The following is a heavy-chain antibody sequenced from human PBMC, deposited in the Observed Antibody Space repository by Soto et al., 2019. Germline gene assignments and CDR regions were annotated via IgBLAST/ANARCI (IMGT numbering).Heavy chain of an antibody. J-gene: IGHJ4*02. Sequence: EVQLVESGGGSVQPGRSLRLSCAASGFSFDDYGMQWVRQGPGKGLEWVSGISWNSGDIYYADSVQGRFTISRDNAKRSLYLQMNSLRTEDTALYYCAKDNDLDRDGPFDYWGQGILVTVSS. CDR1: GFSFDDYG. CDR3: AKDNDLDRDGPFDY. CDR2: ISWNSGDI. D-gene: IGHD2-2*03. V-gene: IGHV3-9*01.